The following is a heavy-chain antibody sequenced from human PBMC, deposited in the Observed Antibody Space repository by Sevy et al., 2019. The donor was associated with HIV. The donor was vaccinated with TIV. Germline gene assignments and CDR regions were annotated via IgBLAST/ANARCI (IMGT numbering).Heavy chain of an antibody. Sequence: SETLSLTCTVSGGSISSGSYYWSWIRQPAGKGLEWIGRIYTSGSTNYNPSLKSRVTISVDTSKNQFSLKLSSVTAADTAVYYCASSFRRDGYNRFDYWGQGTLVTVSS. CDR1: GGSISSGSYY. J-gene: IGHJ4*02. D-gene: IGHD5-12*01. CDR2: IYTSGST. CDR3: ASSFRRDGYNRFDY. V-gene: IGHV4-61*02.